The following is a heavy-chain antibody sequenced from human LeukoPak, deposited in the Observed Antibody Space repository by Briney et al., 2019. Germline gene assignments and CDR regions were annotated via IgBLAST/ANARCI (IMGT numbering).Heavy chain of an antibody. Sequence: SETLSLTCTVSGGSISSYYWSWIRQPPGKGLEWIGYIYYSGSTYYNPSLKSRVTISVDTSKNQFSLKLSSVTAADTAVYYCARAPSGSYVSWFDPWGQGTLVTVSS. CDR1: GGSISSYY. V-gene: IGHV4-30-4*08. D-gene: IGHD1-26*01. J-gene: IGHJ5*02. CDR2: IYYSGST. CDR3: ARAPSGSYVSWFDP.